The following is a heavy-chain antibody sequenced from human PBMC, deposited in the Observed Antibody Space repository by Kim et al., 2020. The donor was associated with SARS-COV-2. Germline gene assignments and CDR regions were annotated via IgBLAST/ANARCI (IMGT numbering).Heavy chain of an antibody. J-gene: IGHJ5*02. Sequence: SETLSLTCTVSGGSISSSSYYWGWIRQPPGKGLEWIGSIYYSGSTYYNPSLKSRVTISVDTSKNQFSLKLSSVTAADTAVYYCARGYSGYDWGDNWFDPWGQGTLVTVSS. CDR1: GGSISSSSYY. CDR3: ARGYSGYDWGDNWFDP. V-gene: IGHV4-39*01. CDR2: IYYSGST. D-gene: IGHD5-12*01.